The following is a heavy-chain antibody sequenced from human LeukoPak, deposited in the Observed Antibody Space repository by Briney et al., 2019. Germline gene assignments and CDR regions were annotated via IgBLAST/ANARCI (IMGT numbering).Heavy chain of an antibody. V-gene: IGHV1-2*02. CDR2: INPDNGAT. D-gene: IGHD3-3*01. CDR1: GYTFTGNY. Sequence: ASVKVSCKASGYTFTGNYLHWVRPAPGQGLEWMGWINPDNGATDYSQKFQARVSATRDFSTSTVYMEVNMLTSDDTAIYFCAWGEWLYPLDFWGQGTMVIVS. J-gene: IGHJ4*02. CDR3: AWGEWLYPLDF.